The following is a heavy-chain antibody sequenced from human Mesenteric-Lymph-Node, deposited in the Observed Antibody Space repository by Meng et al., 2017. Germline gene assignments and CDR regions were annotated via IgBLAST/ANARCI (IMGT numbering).Heavy chain of an antibody. V-gene: IGHV4-34*01. J-gene: IGHJ6*02. Sequence: SETLSLTCAVYGGSFSGYYWSWIRQPPGKGLEWIGEINHSGSTNYNPSLKSRVTISVDTSKNQFSLKLSSVTAADTAVYYCARLIAILDYYYYGMDVWGQGNTV. D-gene: IGHD3-9*01. CDR1: GGSFSGYY. CDR3: ARLIAILDYYYYGMDV. CDR2: INHSGST.